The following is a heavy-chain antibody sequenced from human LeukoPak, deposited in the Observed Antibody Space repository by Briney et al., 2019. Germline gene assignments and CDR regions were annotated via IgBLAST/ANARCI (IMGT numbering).Heavy chain of an antibody. CDR2: IDPSGGST. CDR1: GYTFTRYY. V-gene: IGHV1-46*01. D-gene: IGHD5-24*01. CDR3: ARDFGEMPNY. J-gene: IGHJ4*02. Sequence: ASVKVSCKASGYTFTRYYMHWVRQAPGQGLEWMGIIDPSGGSTSYAQNFQGGVTMTRDATTSTVYLELSSLRSEDTVVYYCARDFGEMPNYWGQGTLVTVSS.